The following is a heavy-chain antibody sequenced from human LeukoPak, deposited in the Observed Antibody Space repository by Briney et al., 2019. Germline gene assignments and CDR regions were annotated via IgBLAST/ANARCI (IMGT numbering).Heavy chain of an antibody. D-gene: IGHD3-22*01. Sequence: ASVKVSCKASGYTFTSYGISWVRQAPGQGLEWMGWISAYNGNTNYAQKLQGRVTMTTDTSTSTAYMELRSLRSDDTAVYYCARDFASSRLLPVLPLQHWGQGTLVTVSS. V-gene: IGHV1-18*01. CDR1: GYTFTSYG. J-gene: IGHJ1*01. CDR3: ARDFASSRLLPVLPLQH. CDR2: ISAYNGNT.